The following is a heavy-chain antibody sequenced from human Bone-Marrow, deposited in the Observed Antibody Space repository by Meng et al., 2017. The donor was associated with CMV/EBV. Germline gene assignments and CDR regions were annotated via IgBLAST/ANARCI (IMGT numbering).Heavy chain of an antibody. Sequence: GESLKISCQGSGYSFSTYWIGWVRQMPGKGLEWMGIIYPGDSDTRYSPSFQGQVTISADRSISTAYLQWSSLKASDTAIYYCARRDIKSSNPGYFEFWDPGTLVTVSS. CDR1: GYSFSTYW. CDR2: IYPGDSDT. CDR3: ARRDIKSSNPGYFEF. V-gene: IGHV5-51*01. D-gene: IGHD2-15*01. J-gene: IGHJ4*02.